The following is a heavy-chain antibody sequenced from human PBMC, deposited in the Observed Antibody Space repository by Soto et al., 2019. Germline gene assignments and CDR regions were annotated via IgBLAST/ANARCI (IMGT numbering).Heavy chain of an antibody. Sequence: QVQLQESGPGLVKPSETLSLTCTVFGASVSSGTYYWSWIRQAPGKGLEWVGHIYYTGSTNYNPSINNRVTISVDTSKNHFSLQLTSVTAADTAVYYCARGAGFSYASTWFDIWGQGTLVTVSS. CDR3: ARGAGFSYASTWFDI. V-gene: IGHV4-61*03. CDR2: IYYTGST. D-gene: IGHD5-18*01. J-gene: IGHJ5*02. CDR1: GASVSSGTYY.